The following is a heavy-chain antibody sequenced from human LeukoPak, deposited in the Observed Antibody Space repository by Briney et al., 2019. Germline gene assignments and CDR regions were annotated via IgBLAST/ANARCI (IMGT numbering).Heavy chain of an antibody. D-gene: IGHD5-12*01. CDR2: ICGSGGST. J-gene: IGHJ4*02. CDR3: AKGDWDSGYAMDY. V-gene: IGHV3-23*01. CDR1: GFTISSFV. Sequence: GGSLRLSCAVSGFTISSFVLSWVRQAPGKGLEWVSAICGSGGSTYYADSVKGRFTISRDNSKNTLYLQMNSLRAEDTAVYYCAKGDWDSGYAMDYWGQGTLVTVSS.